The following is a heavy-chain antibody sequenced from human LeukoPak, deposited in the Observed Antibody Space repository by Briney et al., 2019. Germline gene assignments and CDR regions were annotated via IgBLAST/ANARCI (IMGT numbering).Heavy chain of an antibody. V-gene: IGHV3-66*01. CDR2: IYSGGST. CDR3: VTHELKDAFDI. D-gene: IGHD3-10*01. Sequence: GGSLRLSCAASGFTVSSNYMSWVRQAPGKGLEWVSVIYSGGSTYYADSVKGRFTISRDNAKNSLYLQMNSLRAEDTAVYYCVTHELKDAFDIWGQGTMVTVSS. J-gene: IGHJ3*02. CDR1: GFTVSSNY.